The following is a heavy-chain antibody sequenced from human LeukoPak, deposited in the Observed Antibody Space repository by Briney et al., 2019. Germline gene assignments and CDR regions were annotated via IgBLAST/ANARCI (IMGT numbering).Heavy chain of an antibody. CDR1: GFTFSSYA. CDR3: ARGQRTSWYTNFDY. J-gene: IGHJ4*02. D-gene: IGHD6-13*01. CDR2: ISGSGGST. Sequence: GGSLRLSCAASGFTFSSYAMSWVRQAPGKGLEWVSAISGSGGSTYYADSVKGRFTISRDNSKNTLYPQMNSLRAEDTAVYYCARGQRTSWYTNFDYWGQGTLVTVSS. V-gene: IGHV3-23*01.